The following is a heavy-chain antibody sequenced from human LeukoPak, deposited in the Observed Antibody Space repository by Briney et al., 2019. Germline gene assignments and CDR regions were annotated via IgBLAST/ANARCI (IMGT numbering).Heavy chain of an antibody. Sequence: ASVKVSCKASGYTFTSYGISWVRQAPGQGLEWMGWISAYNGNTNYAQKLQGRVTMTTDTSTSTAYMEPRSLRSDDTAVYYCARDLEGDYLGEGNWFDPWGQGTLVTVSS. CDR2: ISAYNGNT. D-gene: IGHD4-17*01. V-gene: IGHV1-18*01. CDR3: ARDLEGDYLGEGNWFDP. CDR1: GYTFTSYG. J-gene: IGHJ5*02.